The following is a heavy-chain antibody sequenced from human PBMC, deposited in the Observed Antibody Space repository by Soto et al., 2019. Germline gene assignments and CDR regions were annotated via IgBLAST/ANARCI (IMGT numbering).Heavy chain of an antibody. CDR2: IYSGGST. CDR1: GFTVSSNY. CDR3: ARDSRKRYCSGGSCYQTDYYYYGMDV. J-gene: IGHJ6*02. Sequence: GGSLTLSCAASGFTVSSNYMSWVRLAQGKGLEWVSVIYSGGSTYYADSVKGRFTISRDNSKNTLYLQMNSLRAEDTAVYYCARDSRKRYCSGGSCYQTDYYYYGMDVWGQGTTVTVSS. V-gene: IGHV3-53*01. D-gene: IGHD2-15*01.